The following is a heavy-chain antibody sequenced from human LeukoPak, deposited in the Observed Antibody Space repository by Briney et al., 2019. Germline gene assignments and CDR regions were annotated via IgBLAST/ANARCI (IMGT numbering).Heavy chain of an antibody. CDR3: ARAGGVLGYFDL. CDR1: GGSISSGNYY. Sequence: PSETLSLTCTVSGGSISSGNYYWTWIRQSAGKRLEWIGRIYTPEIKTSNPSLKSRVTISLDTLRNQFSLRLTSVTAADTAVYYCARAGGVLGYFDLWGRGALVTVSS. CDR2: IYTPEIK. V-gene: IGHV4-61*02. D-gene: IGHD3-10*01. J-gene: IGHJ4*02.